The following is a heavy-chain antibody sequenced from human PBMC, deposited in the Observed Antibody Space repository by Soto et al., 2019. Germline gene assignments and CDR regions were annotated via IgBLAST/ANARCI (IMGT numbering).Heavy chain of an antibody. CDR3: ARRGADISTGYGYYYYGMDV. CDR2: IIPIFGTA. J-gene: IGHJ6*02. CDR1: GGTFSSYA. V-gene: IGHV1-69*13. Sequence: GASVKVSCKASGGTFSSYAISWVRQAPGQGLEWMGGIIPIFGTANYAQKFQGRVTITADESTSTAYMELSSLRSEDTAVYYCARRGADISTGYGYYYYGMDVWGQGTTVTVSS. D-gene: IGHD3-9*01.